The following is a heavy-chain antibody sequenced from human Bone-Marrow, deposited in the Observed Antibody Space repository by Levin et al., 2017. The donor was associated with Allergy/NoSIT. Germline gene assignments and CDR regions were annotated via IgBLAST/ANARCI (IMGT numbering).Heavy chain of an antibody. CDR1: GFTFRYAW. CDR2: IQRISDGGAA. CDR3: TTLLDYGGNTYDY. V-gene: IGHV3-15*01. J-gene: IGHJ4*02. Sequence: GGSLRLSCAASGFTFRYAWMGWVRQAPGKGLEWVGHIQRISDGGAAEYTSSVKGRFIISRDDSKDTLYLQMNSLKIEDTGVYYCTTLLDYGGNTYDYWGQGTLVTVSS. D-gene: IGHD4-23*01.